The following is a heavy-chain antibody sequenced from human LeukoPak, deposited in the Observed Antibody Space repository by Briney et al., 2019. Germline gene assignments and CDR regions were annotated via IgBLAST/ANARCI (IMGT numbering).Heavy chain of an antibody. CDR2: IYYSGST. D-gene: IGHD3-3*01. CDR3: ARGMEYYDFRSGYSEDDAFDI. V-gene: IGHV4-31*03. CDR1: GGSISSGGYY. J-gene: IGHJ3*02. Sequence: KTSETLSLTCTVSGGSISSGGYYWSWLRQHPGKVLEWIGYIYYSGSTYYNPSLTSRVTISVDTSKNQFSLKLSSVTAADTAVYYCARGMEYYDFRSGYSEDDAFDIWGQGTMVTVSS.